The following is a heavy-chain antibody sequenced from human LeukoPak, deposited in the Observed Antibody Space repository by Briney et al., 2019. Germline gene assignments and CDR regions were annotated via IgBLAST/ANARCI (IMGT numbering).Heavy chain of an antibody. V-gene: IGHV3-9*01. J-gene: IGHJ4*02. Sequence: GGSLRLSCAASGFTFDDYAMHWVRQAPGKGLEWVSGISWYSGSIGYADSVKGRFTISRDNAKNSLYLQMNSLRAEDTALYYCAKDRRSIVGAYGFDYWGQGTLVTVSS. D-gene: IGHD1-26*01. CDR1: GFTFDDYA. CDR2: ISWYSGSI. CDR3: AKDRRSIVGAYGFDY.